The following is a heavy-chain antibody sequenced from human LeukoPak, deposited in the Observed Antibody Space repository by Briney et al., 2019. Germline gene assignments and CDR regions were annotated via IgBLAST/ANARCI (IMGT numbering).Heavy chain of an antibody. Sequence: ASVKVSCKASGYTFTSYAMNWVRQAPGQGLEWMGWINTNTGNPTYAQGFTGRFVFSLDTSVSTAYLQISSLKAEDTAVYYCARDHLPLEWELLSAPQGGWFDPWGQGTLVTVSS. CDR2: INTNTGNP. CDR1: GYTFTSYA. V-gene: IGHV7-4-1*02. J-gene: IGHJ5*02. CDR3: ARDHLPLEWELLSAPQGGWFDP. D-gene: IGHD1-26*01.